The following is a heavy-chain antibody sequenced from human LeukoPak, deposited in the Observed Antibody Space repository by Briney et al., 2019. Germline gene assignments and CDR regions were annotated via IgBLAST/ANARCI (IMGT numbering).Heavy chain of an antibody. D-gene: IGHD3-22*01. J-gene: IGHJ4*02. CDR2: INWNGDST. Sequence: GGSLRLSCAASGFSFDDYGMSWVRQAPGKGLEWVSGINWNGDSTGYADSVKGRFTISRDNAKNSLYLQMNSLRAEDTAFYYCARGSMIAHYYFDFWGQGILVTVSS. V-gene: IGHV3-20*04. CDR3: ARGSMIAHYYFDF. CDR1: GFSFDDYG.